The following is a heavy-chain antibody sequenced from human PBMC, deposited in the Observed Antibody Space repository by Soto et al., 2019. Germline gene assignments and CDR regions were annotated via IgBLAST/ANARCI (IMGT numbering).Heavy chain of an antibody. Sequence: GASVKVSCKASGYSFTSLDINWVRQTAGQGLEWMGWMQPSTGRTGYAQKFQGRVTMTRDTSINTAYMELTTLTSDDTAFYYCARGVSAGVDYWGQGXLVTVYS. CDR1: GYSFTSLD. CDR3: ARGVSAGVDY. J-gene: IGHJ4*02. D-gene: IGHD1-26*01. V-gene: IGHV1-8*01. CDR2: MQPSTGRT.